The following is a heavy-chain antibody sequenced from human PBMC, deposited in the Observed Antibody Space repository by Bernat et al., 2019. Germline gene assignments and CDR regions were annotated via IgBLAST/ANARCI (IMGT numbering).Heavy chain of an antibody. CDR1: GFTFSSYS. CDR2: ISSSSSYI. D-gene: IGHD6-19*01. V-gene: IGHV3-21*01. CDR3: ARHLEVAGTYLYFDV. J-gene: IGHJ2*01. Sequence: EVQLVESGGGLVKPGGSLRLSCAASGFTFSSYSMNWVRQAPGKGLEWVSSISSSSSYIYYADSVKGRFTISRDNAKNSLYLQMNSLTPEDTAVYYCARHLEVAGTYLYFDVWGRGTLVTVSS.